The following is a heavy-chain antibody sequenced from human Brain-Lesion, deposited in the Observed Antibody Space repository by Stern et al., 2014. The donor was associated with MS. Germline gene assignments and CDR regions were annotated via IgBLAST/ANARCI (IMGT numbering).Heavy chain of an antibody. Sequence: VQLVQSGAEVKKPGASVKVSCKTSGYIFTGYYIHWVRQAPGQGLEWMAWINPNTGRTKYATKFQGRVTMSRDTSISTAYVELSSLTSDDTAVYYCARDQRGITIFGVVTDYYYLGMDVWGQGTTVTVSS. CDR3: ARDQRGITIFGVVTDYYYLGMDV. CDR2: INPNTGRT. D-gene: IGHD3-3*01. CDR1: GYIFTGYY. V-gene: IGHV1-2*02. J-gene: IGHJ6*02.